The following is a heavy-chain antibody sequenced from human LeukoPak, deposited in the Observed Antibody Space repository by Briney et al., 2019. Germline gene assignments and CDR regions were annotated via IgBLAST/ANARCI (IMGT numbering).Heavy chain of an antibody. CDR1: GFTVSSNY. Sequence: GGSLRLSCAASGFTVSSNYMSWVRQAPGKGLEWVSVIYSGGSTDYADSVKGRFTISRDNLKNTLYLQMNSLRAEDTAVYYCARGPAGYNWGQGTLVTFSS. CDR2: IYSGGST. CDR3: ARGPAGYN. V-gene: IGHV3-53*01. J-gene: IGHJ4*02. D-gene: IGHD1-1*01.